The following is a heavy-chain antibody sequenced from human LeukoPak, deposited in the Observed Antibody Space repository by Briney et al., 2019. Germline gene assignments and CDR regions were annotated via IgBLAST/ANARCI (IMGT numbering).Heavy chain of an antibody. CDR1: GGSISSGSYY. J-gene: IGHJ6*03. CDR2: IYYSGST. Sequence: PSETLSLTCTVSGGSISSGSYYWSWIRQPPGKGLEWIGSIYYSGSTYYNPSLKSRVTISVDTSKNQFSLKLSSVTAADTAVYYCARQLYSRYYYYYYMDVWGKGTTVTVSS. V-gene: IGHV4-39*01. D-gene: IGHD5-18*01. CDR3: ARQLYSRYYYYYYMDV.